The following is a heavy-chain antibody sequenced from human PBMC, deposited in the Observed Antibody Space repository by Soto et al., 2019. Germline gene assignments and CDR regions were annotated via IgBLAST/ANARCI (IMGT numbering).Heavy chain of an antibody. CDR3: VRDSRTGCSSINGYMH. Sequence: QLQLRESGPGLVQPSGTLSLTCDVSGDSLTNNHWWSWVRQAPGKGLEWIGEIWHTGRPNYNPSLKSRVAISIDKSKNHFSLMLSSVTAADTAVYYCVRDSRTGCSSINGYMHWGQGTLVTVSS. D-gene: IGHD6-13*01. V-gene: IGHV4-4*02. J-gene: IGHJ4*02. CDR2: IWHTGRP. CDR1: GDSLTNNHW.